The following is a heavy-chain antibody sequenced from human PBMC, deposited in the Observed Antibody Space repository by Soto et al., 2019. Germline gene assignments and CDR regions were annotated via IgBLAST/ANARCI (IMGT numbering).Heavy chain of an antibody. D-gene: IGHD4-17*01. V-gene: IGHV3-11*01. J-gene: IGHJ6*02. CDR1: GFTFSDYN. Sequence: QVQLVESGGGLVKPGGSLSLSCAASGFTFSDYNMSWIRQAPGKGLEWVSNISSSGSTIYYADTGKGRFTISRDNAKNSLYLQMNSLRAEDTAVYYCASPTVTPHYGMDGWGQGTTVTVSS. CDR3: ASPTVTPHYGMDG. CDR2: ISSSGSTI.